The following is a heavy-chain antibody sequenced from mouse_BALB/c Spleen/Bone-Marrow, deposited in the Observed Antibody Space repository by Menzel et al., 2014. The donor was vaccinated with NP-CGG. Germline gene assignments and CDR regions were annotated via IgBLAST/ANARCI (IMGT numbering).Heavy chain of an antibody. J-gene: IGHJ4*01. CDR3: ARSRDYGSSYYAMDY. CDR2: IDPANGNT. Sequence: VQLQQSGAELVKPGASVKLSCTASGFNIKDTYMHWVKQRPEHGLEWIGRIDPANGNTKYDPKFQGKATITADTSSNTAYLQLSSLTSEDTAVYYCARSRDYGSSYYAMDYWGQGTSVTVSS. CDR1: GFNIKDTY. D-gene: IGHD1-1*01. V-gene: IGHV14-3*02.